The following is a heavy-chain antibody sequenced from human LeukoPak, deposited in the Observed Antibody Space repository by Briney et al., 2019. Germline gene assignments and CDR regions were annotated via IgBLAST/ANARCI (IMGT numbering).Heavy chain of an antibody. CDR1: GGSLSGYY. CDR3: ARGPRYCYDSRAPRDAFDI. CDR2: INHSGST. J-gene: IGHJ3*02. Sequence: PSETLSLTCAVYGGSLSGYYWTWIRQTPGKGLEWIGEINHSGSTNYNPSLKSRVTISVDTSKNQFSLKLSSVTAADTAVYYCARGPRYCYDSRAPRDAFDIWGQGTMVTVSS. D-gene: IGHD3-22*01. V-gene: IGHV4-34*01.